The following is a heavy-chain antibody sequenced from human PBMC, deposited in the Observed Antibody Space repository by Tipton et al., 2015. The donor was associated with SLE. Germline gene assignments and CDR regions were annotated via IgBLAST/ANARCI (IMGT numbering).Heavy chain of an antibody. CDR3: TRGGTASSSDY. CDR2: IYSGGIT. J-gene: IGHJ4*02. Sequence: TLSLTCSVSSGSLRGTDYHWDWIRQPPGKGLEWIGSIYSGGITHYSPSLKSRVIMSVDTSKNQFSMGLRSVTAADTAVYYCTRGGTASSSDYWGQGTLVTVSS. CDR1: SGSLRGTDYH. V-gene: IGHV4-39*01. D-gene: IGHD2-21*02.